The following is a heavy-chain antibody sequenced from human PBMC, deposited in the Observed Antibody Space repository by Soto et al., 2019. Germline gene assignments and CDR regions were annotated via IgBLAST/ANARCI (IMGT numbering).Heavy chain of an antibody. CDR3: ARDWNGYSGYGRYFDY. D-gene: IGHD5-12*01. Sequence: ASVKVSCKASGYTFTSYGISWVRQAPGQGLEWMGWISAYNGNTNYAQKLQGRVTMTTDTSTSTAYMELRSLRSDDTAVYYCARDWNGYSGYGRYFDYWGQGTLVTVSS. V-gene: IGHV1-18*04. CDR1: GYTFTSYG. CDR2: ISAYNGNT. J-gene: IGHJ4*02.